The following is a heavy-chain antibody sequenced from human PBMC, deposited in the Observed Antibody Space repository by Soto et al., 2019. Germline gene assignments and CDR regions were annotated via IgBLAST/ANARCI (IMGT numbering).Heavy chain of an antibody. CDR1: GGSISSGGYY. J-gene: IGHJ4*02. CDR3: ARAEVPKDYGDYLMDY. Sequence: QVQLQESGPGLVKPSQTLSLTCTVSGGSISSGGYYWSWIRQHPGNGLECIGYIYYSGSTYYNPSLKSRVTISVYTSKNQFSLKLSSVTAAYTAVYYCARAEVPKDYGDYLMDYWGQGTLVTVSS. CDR2: IYYSGST. V-gene: IGHV4-31*03. D-gene: IGHD4-17*01.